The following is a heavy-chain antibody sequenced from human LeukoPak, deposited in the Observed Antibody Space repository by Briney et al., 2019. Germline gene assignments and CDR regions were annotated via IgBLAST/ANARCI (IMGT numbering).Heavy chain of an antibody. Sequence: GGSLRLSCGASGITFSHYWMHWARQAPGKGLVWVSRTNTDGSSTSYMDSVKGRFTISRDNAKNTIYLQMNSLRAEDTAVYYCVPSDSSGLDWGQGTLVTVSS. CDR2: TNTDGSST. CDR1: GITFSHYW. D-gene: IGHD3-22*01. J-gene: IGHJ4*02. V-gene: IGHV3-74*01. CDR3: VPSDSSGLD.